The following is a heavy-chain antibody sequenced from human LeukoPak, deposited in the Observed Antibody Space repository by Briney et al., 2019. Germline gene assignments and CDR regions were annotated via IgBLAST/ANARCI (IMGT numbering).Heavy chain of an antibody. CDR3: AKDYYGGDSHYYGMDV. V-gene: IGHV3-23*01. CDR2: IIASGGST. D-gene: IGHD4-23*01. J-gene: IGHJ6*02. CDR1: GFTFSSYA. Sequence: GGSLRLSCATSGFTFSSYAMSWVRQAPGKGLEWVSGIIASGGSTYYADSVKGRFTISRDNSKNTLYLQMNSLRAEDTAVYYCAKDYYGGDSHYYGMDVWGQGTTVPVSS.